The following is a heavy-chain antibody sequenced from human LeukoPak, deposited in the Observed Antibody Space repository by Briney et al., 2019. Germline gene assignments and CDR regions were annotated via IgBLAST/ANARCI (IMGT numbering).Heavy chain of an antibody. CDR3: ASEPGSPSAFDI. V-gene: IGHV4-39*01. J-gene: IGHJ3*02. CDR1: GGSINSSSYY. Sequence: PSETLSLTCTVSGGSINSSSYYWGWIRQPPGKGLEWIGSIYYSGSTYYNPSLKSRVTISVDTSKNQFSLKLSSVTAADTAVYYCASEPGSPSAFDIWGQGTMVTVSS. D-gene: IGHD1-26*01. CDR2: IYYSGST.